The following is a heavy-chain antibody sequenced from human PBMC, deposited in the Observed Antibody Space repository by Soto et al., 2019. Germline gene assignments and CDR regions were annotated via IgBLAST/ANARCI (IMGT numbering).Heavy chain of an antibody. V-gene: IGHV4-59*01. CDR2: IYYSGST. J-gene: IGHJ3*02. D-gene: IGHD5-12*01. CDR3: ARGGDGYNGDAFDI. CDR1: GGSISSYY. Sequence: PSETLSLTSTVSGGSISSYYWSWIRQPPGKGLEWIGYIYYSGSTNYNPSLKSRVTISVDTSKSQFSLKLSSVTAADTAVYYCARGGDGYNGDAFDIWGQGTMVTVSS.